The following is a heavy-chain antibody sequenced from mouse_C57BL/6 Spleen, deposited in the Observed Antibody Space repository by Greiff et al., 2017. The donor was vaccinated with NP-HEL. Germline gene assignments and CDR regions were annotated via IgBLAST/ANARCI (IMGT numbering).Heavy chain of an antibody. CDR1: GFTFSDYY. D-gene: IGHD2-3*01. V-gene: IGHV5-16*01. J-gene: IGHJ4*01. Sequence: DVQLVESEGGLVQPGSSMKLSCTASGFTFSDYYMAWVRQVPEKGLEWVANINYDGSSTYYLDSLKSRFIISRDNAKNILYLQMSSLKSEDTATYYCARDLYDGYAMDYWGQGTSVTVSS. CDR3: ARDLYDGYAMDY. CDR2: INYDGSST.